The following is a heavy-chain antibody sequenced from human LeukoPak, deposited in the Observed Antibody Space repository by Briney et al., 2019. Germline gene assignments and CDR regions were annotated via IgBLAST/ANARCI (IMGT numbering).Heavy chain of an antibody. Sequence: SETLSLTCTVSGDSISSYYWSWIRQPPGKGLEWIGYIYHSGSTNYNPSLKSRVTISADTSKDQFSLKLASVTAADTAVYYCARDDRIAAAGTFDYWGQGTLVTVSS. J-gene: IGHJ4*02. V-gene: IGHV4-59*01. CDR2: IYHSGST. CDR3: ARDDRIAAAGTFDY. CDR1: GDSISSYY. D-gene: IGHD6-13*01.